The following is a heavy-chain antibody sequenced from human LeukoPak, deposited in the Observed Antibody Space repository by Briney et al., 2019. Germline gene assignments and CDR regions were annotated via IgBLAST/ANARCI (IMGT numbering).Heavy chain of an antibody. V-gene: IGHV3-30-3*01. D-gene: IGHD3-10*01. CDR2: ISYDGSNK. CDR3: AKDYYGSGSYYRGVYFYAMDV. CDR1: GFTFSSYA. J-gene: IGHJ6*02. Sequence: GGSLRLSCAASGFTFSSYAMHWVRQAPGKGLEWVAVISYDGSNKYYADSVKGRFTISRDNSKNTLYLQMNSLRAEDTAFYYCAKDYYGSGSYYRGVYFYAMDVWGQGTTVTVSS.